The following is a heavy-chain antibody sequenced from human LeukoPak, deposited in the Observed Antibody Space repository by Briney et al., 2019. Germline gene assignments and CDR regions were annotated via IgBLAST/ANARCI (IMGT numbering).Heavy chain of an antibody. V-gene: IGHV3-53*01. J-gene: IGHJ6*02. CDR1: GFTVSSNY. D-gene: IGHD3-3*01. CDR2: IYSGGST. Sequence: GGSLRLSCAASGFTVSSNYMSWVRQAPGKGLEWVSVIYSGGSTYYADSVKGRFTISRDNPKNTLYLQMNSLRAEDTAVYYCASTTYYDFWSGYPEYYYYGMDVWGQGTTVTVSS. CDR3: ASTTYYDFWSGYPEYYYYGMDV.